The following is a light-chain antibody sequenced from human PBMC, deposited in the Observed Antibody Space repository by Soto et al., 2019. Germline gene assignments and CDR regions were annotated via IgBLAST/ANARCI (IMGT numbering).Light chain of an antibody. J-gene: IGKJ4*01. CDR3: QQYNSWPVT. CDR2: AAS. V-gene: IGKV3-15*01. CDR1: QSVNRN. Sequence: EIVLTQSPATLSVSPGERATLSCRASQSVNRNLAWYQQKPGQAPRLLIYAASTRATGIPARFSGSGSGTEFTLTISGLQSEDFATYYCQQYNSWPVTFGGGTKVDIK.